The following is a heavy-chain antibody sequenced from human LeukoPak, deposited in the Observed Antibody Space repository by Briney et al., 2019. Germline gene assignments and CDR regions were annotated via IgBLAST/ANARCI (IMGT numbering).Heavy chain of an antibody. CDR2: ISSSSSTI. Sequence: GGSLRLSCAASGFTFSAYSMNWDRQAPGKGLEWVSYISSSSSTIFYADSVKGRFTISRDNAKNSLYLQMNSLRDEDTAVYYCASQLVFGSPFDYWGQGTLVTVSS. D-gene: IGHD3-10*01. CDR1: GFTFSAYS. CDR3: ASQLVFGSPFDY. V-gene: IGHV3-48*02. J-gene: IGHJ4*02.